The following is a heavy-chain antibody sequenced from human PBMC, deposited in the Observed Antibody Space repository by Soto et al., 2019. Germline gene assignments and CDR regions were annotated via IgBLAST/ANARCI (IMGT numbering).Heavy chain of an antibody. CDR1: GFTLSGVD. D-gene: IGHD6-6*01. CDR3: AKGGWYTSSSRSDC. CDR2: MSYDGRNQ. J-gene: IGHJ4*02. Sequence: QVRLVESGGGVVQPGTSLRLSCSASGFTLSGVDMHWVRQAPGKGLEWVAVMSYDGRNQYYADSVKGRFTVSRDSSKSTLYLQMNSLRTEDAAVYYCAKGGWYTSSSRSDCWGQGTLVTVSS. V-gene: IGHV3-30*18.